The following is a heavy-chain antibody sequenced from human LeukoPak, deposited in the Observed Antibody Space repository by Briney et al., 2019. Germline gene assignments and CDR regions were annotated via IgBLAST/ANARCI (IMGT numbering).Heavy chain of an antibody. J-gene: IGHJ5*02. V-gene: IGHV1-18*01. CDR3: ARWVTAAGRVLWFDP. CDR2: ISAYNGNT. D-gene: IGHD6-13*01. CDR1: GYTFTSYG. Sequence: ASVKVSCKASGYTFTSYGISRVRQAPGQGLDWMGWISAYNGNTNYAQKLQGRVTMTTDTSTSTAYMELRSLRSDDTAVYYCARWVTAAGRVLWFDPWGQGTLVTVSS.